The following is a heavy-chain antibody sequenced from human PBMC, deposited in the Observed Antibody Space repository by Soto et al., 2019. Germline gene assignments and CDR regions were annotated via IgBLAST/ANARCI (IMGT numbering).Heavy chain of an antibody. CDR1: GGSISSYY. Sequence: PSETLSLTCTVSGGSISSYYWSWIRQPPGKGLEWIGYIYYSGSTNYNPSIKSRVTISVDTSKNQFSLKLSSVTAADTAVYYCARRVYYDFWSGPKERGAFDIWGQGTMVTVSS. J-gene: IGHJ3*02. D-gene: IGHD3-3*01. CDR3: ARRVYYDFWSGPKERGAFDI. V-gene: IGHV4-59*01. CDR2: IYYSGST.